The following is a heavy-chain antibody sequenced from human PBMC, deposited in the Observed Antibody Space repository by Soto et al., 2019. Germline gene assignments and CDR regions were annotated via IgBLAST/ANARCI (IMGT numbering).Heavy chain of an antibody. CDR1: GGSISSGDYY. Sequence: PSETLSLTCTVSGGSISSGDYYWSWIRQPPGKGLEWIGYIYYSGSTYHNPSLKSRVTISVDTSKNQFSLKLSSVTAADTAVYYCARGNVVPAAISSRPLPIDYWGQGTLVTVSS. CDR3: ARGNVVPAAISSRPLPIDY. V-gene: IGHV4-30-4*01. J-gene: IGHJ4*02. D-gene: IGHD2-2*02. CDR2: IYYSGST.